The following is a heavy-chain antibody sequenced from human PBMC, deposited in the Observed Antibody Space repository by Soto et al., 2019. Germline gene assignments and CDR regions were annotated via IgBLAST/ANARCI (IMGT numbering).Heavy chain of an antibody. CDR3: AGVEGIVVVPAASNWFDP. V-gene: IGHV4-34*01. CDR1: GGSFSGYY. D-gene: IGHD2-2*01. Sequence: ASETLSLTCAVYGGSFSGYYWSWIRQPPGKGLEWIGEINHSGSTNYNPSLKSRVTISVDTSKNQFSLKLSSVTAADTAVYYCAGVEGIVVVPAASNWFDPWGQGTLVTVSS. CDR2: INHSGST. J-gene: IGHJ5*02.